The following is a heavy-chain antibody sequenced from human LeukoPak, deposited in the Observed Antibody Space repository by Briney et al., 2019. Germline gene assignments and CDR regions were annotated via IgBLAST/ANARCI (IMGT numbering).Heavy chain of an antibody. Sequence: GASVKVSCKASGYTFTSYAISWVRQAPGQGLEWMGGIIPIFGTANYAQKFQGRVTITADKSTSTAYMELSSLRSEDTAVYYCARGRDGYNSLPSDYWGQGTLVTVSS. D-gene: IGHD5-24*01. CDR2: IIPIFGTA. V-gene: IGHV1-69*06. J-gene: IGHJ4*02. CDR3: ARGRDGYNSLPSDY. CDR1: GYTFTSYA.